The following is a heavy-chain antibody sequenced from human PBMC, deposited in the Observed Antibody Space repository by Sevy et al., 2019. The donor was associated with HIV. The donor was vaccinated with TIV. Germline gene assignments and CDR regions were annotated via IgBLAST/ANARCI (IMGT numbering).Heavy chain of an antibody. CDR3: ARHGCSGGSCYDYYYYYMDV. Sequence: SETLSLTCTVSGGSISSSSYYWGWIRQPPGKGLEWIGCIYYSGSTYYNPSLKSRVTISVDTSKNQFSLKLSSVTAADTAVYYCARHGCSGGSCYDYYYYYMDVWGKGTTVTVSS. V-gene: IGHV4-39*01. CDR2: IYYSGST. D-gene: IGHD2-15*01. CDR1: GGSISSSSYY. J-gene: IGHJ6*03.